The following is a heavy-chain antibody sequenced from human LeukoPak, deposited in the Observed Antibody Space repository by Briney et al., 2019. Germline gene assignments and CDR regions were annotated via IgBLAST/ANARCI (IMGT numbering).Heavy chain of an antibody. J-gene: IGHJ4*02. CDR3: AKEIWPTVTTPGWTYFDY. CDR1: GFTFSSYG. CDR2: IRYDGSNK. Sequence: QPGGSLRLSCAASGFTFSSYGMHWVRQAPGKGLEWVAFIRYDGSNKYYADSVKGRFTISRDNSKNTLYLQMNSLRAEDTAVYYCAKEIWPTVTTPGWTYFDYWGQGALVTVSS. D-gene: IGHD4-17*01. V-gene: IGHV3-30*02.